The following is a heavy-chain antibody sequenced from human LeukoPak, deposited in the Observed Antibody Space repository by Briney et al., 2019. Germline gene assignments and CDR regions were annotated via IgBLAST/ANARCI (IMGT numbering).Heavy chain of an antibody. D-gene: IGHD3-3*01. J-gene: IGHJ3*02. CDR2: IYYSGST. Sequence: SETLSLTCTVSGGSISSYYWSWIRQPPGKGLEWIGYIYYSGSTNYNPSLKSRVTISVDTSKNQFSLKLSSVPAADTAVYYCARLDGLRSYAFDIWGQGTMVTVSS. V-gene: IGHV4-59*01. CDR3: ARLDGLRSYAFDI. CDR1: GGSISSYY.